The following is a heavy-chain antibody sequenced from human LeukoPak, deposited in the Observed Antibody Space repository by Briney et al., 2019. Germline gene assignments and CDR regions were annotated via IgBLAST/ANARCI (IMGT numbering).Heavy chain of an antibody. V-gene: IGHV1-69*13. J-gene: IGHJ5*02. D-gene: IGHD3-9*01. Sequence: GASVKVSCKASGGTFSSYAISWVRQAPGQGLEWMGGIIPIFGTANYAQKFQGRVTITADESTSTAYMELSSLRSEDTAVYYCATLSLNYDILTGYQTIPRWFDPWGQGTLVTVSS. CDR2: IIPIFGTA. CDR3: ATLSLNYDILTGYQTIPRWFDP. CDR1: GGTFSSYA.